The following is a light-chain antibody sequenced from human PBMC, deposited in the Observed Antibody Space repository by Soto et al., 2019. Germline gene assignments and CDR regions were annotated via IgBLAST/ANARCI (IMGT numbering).Light chain of an antibody. Sequence: ERVMTHRPATLCVSQAERATLPRRASQSVRSDLAWYQQKPGHTPGLLIYGASTRATGIPARFSGSGSGTEFTLTISSLQSEDFAVYYCQHYNKWPLTFGGGTKVDIK. CDR2: GAS. CDR3: QHYNKWPLT. CDR1: QSVRSD. J-gene: IGKJ4*02. V-gene: IGKV3-15*01.